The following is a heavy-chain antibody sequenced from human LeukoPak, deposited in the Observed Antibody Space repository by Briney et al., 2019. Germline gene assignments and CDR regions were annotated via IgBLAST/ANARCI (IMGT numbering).Heavy chain of an antibody. CDR3: ARTYSSGWAFFDY. CDR2: IDPSDSYN. V-gene: IGHV5-10-1*01. CDR1: GYSFTRYW. J-gene: IGHJ4*02. D-gene: IGHD6-19*01. Sequence: GESLLISCKASGYSFTRYWISWGRQLPGKGVEWMGRIDPSDSYNNYSPSFQGHLTISADTSISTAYLQWRSLKASDTAIYYCARTYSSGWAFFDYWGQGNMVTVSS.